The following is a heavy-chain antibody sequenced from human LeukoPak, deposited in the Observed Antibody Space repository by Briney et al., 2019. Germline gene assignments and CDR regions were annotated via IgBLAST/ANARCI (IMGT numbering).Heavy chain of an antibody. J-gene: IGHJ4*02. CDR1: GYTLTSYG. V-gene: IGHV1-18*01. D-gene: IGHD3-10*01. CDR3: ARTKDGSGSSQL. CDR2: ISTYNGNT. Sequence: ASVKVSCKASGYTLTSYGISWVRQAPGRGLEWMGWISTYNGNTNYAQKLQGRVTMTTDTSTSTAYMELRSLRSDDTAVYYCARTKDGSGSSQLWGQGTLVTVSS.